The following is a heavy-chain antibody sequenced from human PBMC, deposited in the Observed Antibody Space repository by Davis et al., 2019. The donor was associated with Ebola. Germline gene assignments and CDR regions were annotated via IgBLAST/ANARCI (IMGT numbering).Heavy chain of an antibody. CDR1: GFSFSNTD. CDR3: VRDGWGSLFDY. Sequence: PGGSLRLSCEASGFSFSNTDMNWVRQAPGKGLEWVSNINGVGSSTSYADSVKGRFSLSRDNSKNTLYLEMNSLRVEDTAIYYCVRDGWGSLFDYWGQGTLVTVSS. D-gene: IGHD6-19*01. J-gene: IGHJ4*02. CDR2: INGVGSST. V-gene: IGHV3-23*01.